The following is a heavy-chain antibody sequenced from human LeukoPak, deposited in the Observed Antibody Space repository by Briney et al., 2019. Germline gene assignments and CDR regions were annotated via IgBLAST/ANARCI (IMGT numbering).Heavy chain of an antibody. J-gene: IGHJ6*03. D-gene: IGHD4-11*01. Sequence: SETLSLTCTVSDDSITMYYWTWIRQPPGKGLEWIGYVDHTGSTKFNPSLNGRVSISRDTSNDFFSLRLRSVTAADTAVYFCARGRVSSSTWYSTYYYFFYMDFWGKGTTVTVSS. CDR2: VDHTGST. CDR1: DDSITMYY. CDR3: ARGRVSSSTWYSTYYYFFYMDF. V-gene: IGHV4-59*01.